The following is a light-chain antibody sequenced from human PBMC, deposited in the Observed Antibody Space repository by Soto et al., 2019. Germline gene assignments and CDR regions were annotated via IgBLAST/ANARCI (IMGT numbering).Light chain of an antibody. CDR1: VSVNTY. CDR2: DAS. Sequence: EVVLTQSPATLSLSPGDGATLSCRASVSVNTYVAWYQQKPGLAPRLLIYDASNRATGIPARFSGSGSVTDFTLTISSLEPEDFGVYYCQQRNNWPLTFXGGTKADIK. V-gene: IGKV3-11*01. CDR3: QQRNNWPLT. J-gene: IGKJ4*01.